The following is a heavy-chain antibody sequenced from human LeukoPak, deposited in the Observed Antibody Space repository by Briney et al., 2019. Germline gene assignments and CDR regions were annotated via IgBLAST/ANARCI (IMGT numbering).Heavy chain of an antibody. Sequence: ASVKVSCKASGYTFTSYDINWVRQATGQGLEWMGWMNPNSGNTGYAQKFQGRVTMTGNTSISTAYMELSSLRSEDTAVYNCARGHYDSSGYYYVISYYYYMDVWGKGTTVTVSS. CDR3: ARGHYDSSGYYYVISYYYYMDV. D-gene: IGHD3-22*01. CDR2: MNPNSGNT. J-gene: IGHJ6*03. CDR1: GYTFTSYD. V-gene: IGHV1-8*01.